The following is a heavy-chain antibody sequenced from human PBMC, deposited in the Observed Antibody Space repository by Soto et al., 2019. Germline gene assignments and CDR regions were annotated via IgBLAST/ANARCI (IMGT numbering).Heavy chain of an antibody. CDR1: GFTFSSYA. Sequence: PGGSLRLSCAASGFTFSSYAMSWVRQAPGKGLEWVSAISGSGASTYYADSVKGRFTISRDNSKNTLYLQLNSLRADDTAVYYCARQITGPPFDYWGQGTLVTSPQ. D-gene: IGHD1-20*01. CDR3: ARQITGPPFDY. V-gene: IGHV3-23*01. J-gene: IGHJ4*02. CDR2: ISGSGAST.